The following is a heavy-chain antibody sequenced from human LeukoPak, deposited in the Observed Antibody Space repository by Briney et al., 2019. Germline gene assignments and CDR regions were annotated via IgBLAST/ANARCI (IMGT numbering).Heavy chain of an antibody. CDR3: ARVGRDYYMDV. CDR1: GGSISSSSYY. Sequence: SETLSLTCTVSGGSISSSSYYWGWIRQPPGKGLEWIGSIYYSGSTYYNPSLKSRVTISVDTSKNQFSLKLSSVTAADMAVYYCARVGRDYYMDVWGKGTTVTVSS. J-gene: IGHJ6*03. V-gene: IGHV4-39*07. D-gene: IGHD3-10*01. CDR2: IYYSGST.